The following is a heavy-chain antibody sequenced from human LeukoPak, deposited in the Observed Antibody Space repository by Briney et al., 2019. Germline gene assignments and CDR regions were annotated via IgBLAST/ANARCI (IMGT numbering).Heavy chain of an antibody. CDR2: INHSGST. D-gene: IGHD2-8*01. Sequence: SETLSLTCAVYGGSFSGYYWSWIRQPPGKGLEWIGEINHSGSTNYNPSLKSRVTISVDTSKNQFSLKLSSVTAADTAVYYCARDRGYCTNGVCYELSPPTHFDYWAREPWSPSPQ. V-gene: IGHV4-34*01. J-gene: IGHJ4*02. CDR1: GGSFSGYY. CDR3: ARDRGYCTNGVCYELSPPTHFDY.